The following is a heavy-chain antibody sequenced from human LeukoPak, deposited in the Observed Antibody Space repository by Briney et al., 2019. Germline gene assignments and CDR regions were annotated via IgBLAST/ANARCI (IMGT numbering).Heavy chain of an antibody. Sequence: SETLSLTCTVSGASISSNSWSWIRQPPGKGLEWIGYIYYGGSTNYNPSLQSRVTISVDTSKNQFSLQLKSVTAADTALYYCARDFQGITTFGVAPPGGFDPWGQGTLVIVSS. J-gene: IGHJ5*02. V-gene: IGHV4-59*01. CDR3: ARDFQGITTFGVAPPGGFDP. CDR1: GASISSNS. D-gene: IGHD3-3*01. CDR2: IYYGGST.